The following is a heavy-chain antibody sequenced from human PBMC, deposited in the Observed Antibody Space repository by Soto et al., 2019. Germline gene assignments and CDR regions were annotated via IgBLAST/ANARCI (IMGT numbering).Heavy chain of an antibody. J-gene: IGHJ2*01. V-gene: IGHV1-46*01. Sequence: ASVKVSCKASGYTFTSYYIHWVRQAPGQGLEWMGIINPSGGSTRYAQKFQGRVTMTRDTSTSTVYMELSSLRSEDTAIYYCASDYETSGSDYWYFERRGRRTPVTVSS. D-gene: IGHD3-22*01. CDR1: GYTFTSYY. CDR3: ASDYETSGSDYWYFER. CDR2: INPSGGST.